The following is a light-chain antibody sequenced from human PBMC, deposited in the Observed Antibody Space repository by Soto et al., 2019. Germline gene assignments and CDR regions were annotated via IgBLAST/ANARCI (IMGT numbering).Light chain of an antibody. Sequence: ELVLTQSPATLSLSPGERATLSCRAGQSVSSYLAWYQQRPGQAPRLLIYDASNRATGIPARFSGSGSGTDFTLTISSLEPEDFAVYYCQQRGSWPPFTFGPGTKVDIK. J-gene: IGKJ3*01. CDR3: QQRGSWPPFT. V-gene: IGKV3-11*01. CDR1: QSVSSY. CDR2: DAS.